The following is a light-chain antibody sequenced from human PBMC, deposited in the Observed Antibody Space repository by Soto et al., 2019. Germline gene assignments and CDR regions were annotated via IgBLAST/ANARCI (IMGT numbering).Light chain of an antibody. CDR2: ENN. CDR3: QFYDSSLSGYV. J-gene: IGLJ1*01. CDR1: SSNIGAGYE. Sequence: QSVLTQPPSVSEAPGQRVTISCTGSSSNIGAGYEAHWYQQVPGTAPKLLIYENNNRPSGVPDRFSGSKSGTSASLAITGRQAEDAAAYYCQFYDSSLSGYVFGTGTKLTVL. V-gene: IGLV1-40*01.